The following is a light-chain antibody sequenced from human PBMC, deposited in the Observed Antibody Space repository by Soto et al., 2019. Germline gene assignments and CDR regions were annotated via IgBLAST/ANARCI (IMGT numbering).Light chain of an antibody. Sequence: QSVLTQPSSLSGSPGQSITISCTGTISDVGGYNYVSWYQQHPGKAPKLMIYEVSNRPSGVSNRFSGSKSGNTASLTISGLQAEDEADYYCSSYTSSSPLYVFGTGTKVTVL. CDR2: EVS. V-gene: IGLV2-14*01. J-gene: IGLJ1*01. CDR3: SSYTSSSPLYV. CDR1: ISDVGGYNY.